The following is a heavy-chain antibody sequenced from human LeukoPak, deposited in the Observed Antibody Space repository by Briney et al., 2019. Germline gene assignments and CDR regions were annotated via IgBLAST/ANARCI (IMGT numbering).Heavy chain of an antibody. CDR3: ATGHCSGGSCSFDY. J-gene: IGHJ4*02. CDR2: FDPEDGET. CDR1: GGTFSSYA. Sequence: EASVKVSRKASGGTFSSYAISWVRQAPGQGLEWMGGFDPEDGETIYAQKFQGRVTMTEDTSTDTAYMELSSLRSEDTAVYYCATGHCSGGSCSFDYWGQGTLVTVSS. V-gene: IGHV1-24*01. D-gene: IGHD2-15*01.